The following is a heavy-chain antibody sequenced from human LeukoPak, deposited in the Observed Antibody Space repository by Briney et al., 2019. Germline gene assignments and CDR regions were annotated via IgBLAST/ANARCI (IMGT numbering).Heavy chain of an antibody. CDR2: IYSGGST. J-gene: IGHJ4*02. CDR1: GFTVSSNY. Sequence: GGSLRLSCVASGFTVSSNYMNWVRQAPGKGLEWVSVIYSGGSTYYADSVKGRFTISRDISRNTLYLQMNSMRAEDTAVYYCARERDNSASFDYWGQGTLVTASS. D-gene: IGHD4-23*01. V-gene: IGHV3-53*01. CDR3: ARERDNSASFDY.